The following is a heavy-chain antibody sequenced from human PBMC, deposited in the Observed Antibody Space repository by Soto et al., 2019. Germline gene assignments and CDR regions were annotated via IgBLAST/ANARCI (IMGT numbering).Heavy chain of an antibody. CDR1: GGSFSGYY. J-gene: IGHJ4*02. Sequence: PSETLSLTCAVYGGSFSGYYWSWIRQPPGKGLEWIGEINHSGSTNYNPSLKSRVTISVDTSKNQFSLKLSSVTAADTAVYYCASAWRERRWNYWGQGTLVTVSS. D-gene: IGHD1-1*01. CDR3: ASAWRERRWNY. V-gene: IGHV4-34*01. CDR2: INHSGST.